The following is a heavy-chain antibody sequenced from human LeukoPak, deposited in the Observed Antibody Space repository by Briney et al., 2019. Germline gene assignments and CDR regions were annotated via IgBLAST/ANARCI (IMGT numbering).Heavy chain of an antibody. V-gene: IGHV1-2*02. D-gene: IGHD6-19*01. CDR1: GYTFTDYY. J-gene: IGHJ4*02. Sequence: GASVKVSCKASGYTFTDYYMHWVRQAPGQGLEWMGWINPNSGDTNYAQKFQGRVTMTRDTSISTAYMDLRSLRSDDTAVYYCARERSGWFFSNWGQGTLVTVSS. CDR3: ARERSGWFFSN. CDR2: INPNSGDT.